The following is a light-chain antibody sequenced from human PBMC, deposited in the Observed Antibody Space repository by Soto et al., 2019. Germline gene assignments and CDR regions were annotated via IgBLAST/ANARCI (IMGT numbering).Light chain of an antibody. V-gene: IGLV2-8*01. Sequence: QSVLTQPPSASGSPGQSVTISCTGTSSDVGGYNYVSWYQRHPGKAPNLMIYEVSKRPSGVPDRFSGSKSGNTASLTVSGLQAEDEADYYCSSYAGSNTPYVFGTGTKVTVL. CDR3: SSYAGSNTPYV. CDR1: SSDVGGYNY. CDR2: EVS. J-gene: IGLJ1*01.